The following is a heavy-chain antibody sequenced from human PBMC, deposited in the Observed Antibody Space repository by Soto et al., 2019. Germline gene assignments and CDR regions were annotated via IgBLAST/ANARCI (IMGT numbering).Heavy chain of an antibody. CDR1: GGTFSSYA. D-gene: IGHD3-3*01. Sequence: SVKVSCKASGGTFSSYAISWVRQAPGQGLEWMGGIIPIFGTANYAQKFQGRVTITTDESTSTAYMELSSLRSDVSAVYYCARGYDFWSGYYIDYWGQGTLVTVSS. CDR3: ARGYDFWSGYYIDY. J-gene: IGHJ4*02. V-gene: IGHV1-69*05. CDR2: IIPIFGTA.